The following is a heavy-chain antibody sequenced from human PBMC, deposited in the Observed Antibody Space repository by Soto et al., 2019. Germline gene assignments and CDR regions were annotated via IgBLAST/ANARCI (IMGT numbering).Heavy chain of an antibody. D-gene: IGHD6-13*01. CDR2: IFHNGST. V-gene: IGHV4-59*01. Sequence: PSETLSLTCTVSGGSISSYYWSWIRQPPGKGLEWIGYIFHNGSTNYNPSLKSRVTISVDTSKKQFSLNLSSVTAADTAVYYCASFYARRYSSSWPFDYWGQGTLVTVSS. J-gene: IGHJ4*02. CDR1: GGSISSYY. CDR3: ASFYARRYSSSWPFDY.